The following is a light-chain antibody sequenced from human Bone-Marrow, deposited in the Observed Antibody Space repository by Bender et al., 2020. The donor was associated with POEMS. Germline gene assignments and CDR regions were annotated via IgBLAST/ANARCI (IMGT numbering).Light chain of an antibody. CDR2: SSH. CDR1: SSNIGAHA. J-gene: IGLJ2*01. Sequence: QSVLTQPPSASGTPGQRVTISCSGGSSNIGAHAVNWYQHLPGTAPKLLIYSSHRRPPGVPDRFSGSKSGTSASLAINGLQSDDEADYYCAAWDDTLNGQVVFGGGTKLTVL. CDR3: AAWDDTLNGQVV. V-gene: IGLV1-44*01.